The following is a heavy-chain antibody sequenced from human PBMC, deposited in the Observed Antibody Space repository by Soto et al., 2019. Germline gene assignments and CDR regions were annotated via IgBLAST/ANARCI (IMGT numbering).Heavy chain of an antibody. CDR1: GFTFSNYV. CDR3: AKVHSSSSTDHRYLDF. V-gene: IGHV3-23*01. D-gene: IGHD6-13*01. Sequence: GGSLRLSCAASGFTFSNYVMNWVRQAPGKGLEWVSSISGRDGRTHYADSVKGRFTISRDNSKNTLYLQMISMRAEDTALYYCAKVHSSSSTDHRYLDFWGQGTLVTAPQ. CDR2: ISGRDGRT. J-gene: IGHJ4*02.